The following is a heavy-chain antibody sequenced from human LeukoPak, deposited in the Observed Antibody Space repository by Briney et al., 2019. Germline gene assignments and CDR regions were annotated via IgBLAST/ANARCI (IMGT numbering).Heavy chain of an antibody. V-gene: IGHV3-30*02. Sequence: GGSLRLSCAASGFTFSSYGMHWVRQAPGKGLEWVAFIRYDGSNKYYADSVKGRFTISRGNSKNTLYLQMNSLRAEDTAVYYRAKDPRVVVVAATLDPGYFQHWGQGTLVTVSS. D-gene: IGHD2-15*01. CDR1: GFTFSSYG. CDR3: AKDPRVVVVAATLDPGYFQH. J-gene: IGHJ1*01. CDR2: IRYDGSNK.